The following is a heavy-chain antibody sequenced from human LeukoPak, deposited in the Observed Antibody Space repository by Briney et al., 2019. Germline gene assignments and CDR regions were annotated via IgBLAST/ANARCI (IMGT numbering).Heavy chain of an antibody. V-gene: IGHV3-74*01. D-gene: IGHD6-13*01. CDR3: ARVPATGTAFDD. J-gene: IGHJ4*02. CDR2: INIDGRSI. Sequence: GGSLRLSCAASGFSVRTNYMSWVRQAPGKGLVWVSRINIDGRSISYADSVKGRFTISRDNAKNTLYLQMNSLRAEDTAVYYCARVPATGTAFDDWGQGTLVTVSS. CDR1: GFSVRTNY.